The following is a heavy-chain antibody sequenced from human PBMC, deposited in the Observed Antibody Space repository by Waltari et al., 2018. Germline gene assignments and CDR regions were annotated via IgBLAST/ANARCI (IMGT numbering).Heavy chain of an antibody. J-gene: IGHJ4*02. CDR2: IFWNDDK. CDR3: AHSPVSFYYGPGNSFYFDY. D-gene: IGHD3-10*01. CDR1: GFSLSTSGVG. Sequence: QITLMESGPTLVKPTQTLTLTCTFSGFSLSTSGVGVGWIRQPPGKALEWVALIFWNDDKRYNSSLKSRPTITKDTSQNQVVLTLTNMDPVDTATYFCAHSPVSFYYGPGNSFYFDYWGQGILVTVSS. V-gene: IGHV2-5*01.